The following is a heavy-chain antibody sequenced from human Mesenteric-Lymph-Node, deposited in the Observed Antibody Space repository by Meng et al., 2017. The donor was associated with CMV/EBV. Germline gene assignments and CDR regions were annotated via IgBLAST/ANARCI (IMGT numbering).Heavy chain of an antibody. CDR2: ISYDGSNK. CDR1: GFTFSSYA. D-gene: IGHD3-22*01. CDR3: ARESYYYDSSGYYYDAFDI. Sequence: GESLKISCAASGFTFSSYAMHWVRQAPGKGLEWVAVISYDGSNKYYADSVKGRFTISRDNAKNSLYLQMNSLRAEDTAVYYCARESYYYDSSGYYYDAFDIWGQGTMVTVSS. J-gene: IGHJ3*02. V-gene: IGHV3-30-3*01.